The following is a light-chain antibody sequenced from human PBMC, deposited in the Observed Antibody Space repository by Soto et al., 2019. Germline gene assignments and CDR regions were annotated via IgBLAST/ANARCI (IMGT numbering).Light chain of an antibody. J-gene: IGLJ2*01. CDR3: AAWDDSLSAYVV. CDR2: RNN. Sequence: QLVLTQPPSASGTPGQRVTISCSGSSSNIGSNYVYWYQQFPGTAPKLLIYRNNQRPSGVRDRFSGSKSGTSASLAISGLRSEDEADYYCAAWDDSLSAYVVFGGGTKLTVL. V-gene: IGLV1-47*01. CDR1: SSNIGSNY.